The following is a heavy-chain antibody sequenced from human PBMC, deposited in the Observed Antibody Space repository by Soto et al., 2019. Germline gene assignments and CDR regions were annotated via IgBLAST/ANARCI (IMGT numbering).Heavy chain of an antibody. CDR1: GFTFSSHW. CDR2: IKEDGTEI. D-gene: IGHD3-10*01. J-gene: IGHJ4*02. Sequence: XXSLRLSCVASGFTFSSHWMHWVRQVPGKGLEWVANIKEDGTEINYVDSVKGRFAISRDNAKNSLYLQMNSLRVDDTAVYHCVRSSGWTGDYWGQGILVTVSS. V-gene: IGHV3-7*04. CDR3: VRSSGWTGDY.